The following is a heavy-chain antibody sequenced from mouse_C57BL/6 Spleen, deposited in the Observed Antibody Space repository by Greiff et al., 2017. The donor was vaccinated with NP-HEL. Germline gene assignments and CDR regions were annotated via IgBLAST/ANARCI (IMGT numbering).Heavy chain of an antibody. Sequence: DVKLQESGPGLVKPSQSLSLTCSVTGYSITSGYYWNWIRQFPGNKLEWMGYISYDGSNNYNPSLKNRISITRDTSKNQFFLKLNSVTTEDTATYYCARGSLYYFDYWGQGTTLTVSS. D-gene: IGHD6-2*01. J-gene: IGHJ2*01. CDR1: GYSITSGYY. V-gene: IGHV3-6*01. CDR2: ISYDGSN. CDR3: ARGSLYYFDY.